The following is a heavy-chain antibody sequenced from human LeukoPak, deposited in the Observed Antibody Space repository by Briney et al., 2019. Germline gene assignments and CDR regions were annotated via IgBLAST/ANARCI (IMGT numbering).Heavy chain of an antibody. Sequence: ASVKVSCTASGYTFTGYYMHWVRQAPGQGLEWMGWTYNTYTHYAETFRDRLTMTTDTSTSTSYLELRSLRSDDTAVYYCARALAQGGSFDLYYFDSWGQGSLVTVSS. CDR3: ARALAQGGSFDLYYFDS. J-gene: IGHJ4*02. D-gene: IGHD3-9*01. CDR2: TYNTYT. V-gene: IGHV1-18*04. CDR1: GYTFTGYY.